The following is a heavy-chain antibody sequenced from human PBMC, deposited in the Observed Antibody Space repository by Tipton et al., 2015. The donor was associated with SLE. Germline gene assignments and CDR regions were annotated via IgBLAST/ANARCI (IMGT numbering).Heavy chain of an antibody. J-gene: IGHJ4*02. CDR3: AFSTSGGTAGGFDY. Sequence: QLVQSGAEVKEFGASVKVSCAASGFPIVDYPIHWVRQAPGQGLEWVGRINAGSGATNYAQKFQGRVTMTRDRSINTAYMELKRLGVDDTAVYYCAFSTSGGTAGGFDYWGQGTLVTVSS. CDR1: GFPIVDYP. D-gene: IGHD3-10*01. V-gene: IGHV1-2*06. CDR2: INAGSGAT.